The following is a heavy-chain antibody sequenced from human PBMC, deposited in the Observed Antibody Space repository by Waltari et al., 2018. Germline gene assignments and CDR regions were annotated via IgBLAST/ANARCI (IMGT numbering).Heavy chain of an antibody. Sequence: QVQLQQWGAGLLKPSETLSLTCAVYGGSFSGYYWSWIRQPHGKGLEWIGEINHSGSTNYNPSLKSRVTISVDTSKNQFSLKLSSVTAADTAVYYCARGRPMIVVVITSWFDPWGQGTLVTVSS. J-gene: IGHJ5*02. CDR1: GGSFSGYY. CDR3: ARGRPMIVVVITSWFDP. V-gene: IGHV4-34*01. CDR2: INHSGST. D-gene: IGHD3-22*01.